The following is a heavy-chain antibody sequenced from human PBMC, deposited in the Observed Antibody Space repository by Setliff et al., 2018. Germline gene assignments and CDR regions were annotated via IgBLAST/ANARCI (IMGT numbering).Heavy chain of an antibody. CDR3: AADLGIVGATMPFDY. Sequence: ASVKVSCKASGFTFTSSAVQWVRQARGQRLEWIGWIVVGSGNTNYALKFQERVTITRDMSTSTAYMELSSLRSEDTAVYYCAADLGIVGATMPFDYWGQGTLVTVSS. D-gene: IGHD1-26*01. CDR1: GFTFTSSA. CDR2: IVVGSGNT. J-gene: IGHJ4*02. V-gene: IGHV1-58*01.